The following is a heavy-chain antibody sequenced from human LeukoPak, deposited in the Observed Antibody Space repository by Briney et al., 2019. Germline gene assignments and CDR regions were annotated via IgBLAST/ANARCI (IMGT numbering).Heavy chain of an antibody. CDR2: FYNNGIP. CDR3: AKEGGDELYFYF. D-gene: IGHD3-10*01. Sequence: WETLSLTCTVSGRPISHSHWSWIRRPPGKGLEWIGYFYNNGIPNFNPSLKSRVSRSVDTSKNQFSLRLTSVTAADTAVYYCAKEGGDELYFYFWGRGSLVTVFS. CDR1: GRPISHSH. V-gene: IGHV4-59*03. J-gene: IGHJ2*01.